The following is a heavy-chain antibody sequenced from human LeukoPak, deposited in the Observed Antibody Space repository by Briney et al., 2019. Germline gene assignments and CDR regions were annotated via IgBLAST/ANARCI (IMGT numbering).Heavy chain of an antibody. CDR1: GFTFSSYW. V-gene: IGHV3-7*03. CDR3: ARAQVPAAMDY. CDR2: IKQDGSEK. Sequence: GGSLRLSCAASGFTFSSYWLSWVRPAPGKGLEWVANIKQDGSEKYYVDSVKGRFTISRDNAKNSLYLQMNSLRAEDTAVYYCARAQVPAAMDYWGQGTLVTVSS. J-gene: IGHJ4*02. D-gene: IGHD2-2*01.